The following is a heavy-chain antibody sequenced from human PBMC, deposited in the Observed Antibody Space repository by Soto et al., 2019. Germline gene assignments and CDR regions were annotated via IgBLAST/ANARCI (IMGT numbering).Heavy chain of an antibody. J-gene: IGHJ4*02. D-gene: IGHD6-13*01. CDR2: ISTSGGNT. CDR3: AKATTWYSGVY. Sequence: GSLRLSCAASGFTFSSYVMSWVRQAPGKGLEWVSAISTSGGNTYYADSVKGRFTISRDNSKDTLYLQMNSLRAEDTAVYYCAKATTWYSGVYWGQGTLVTVSS. CDR1: GFTFSSYV. V-gene: IGHV3-23*01.